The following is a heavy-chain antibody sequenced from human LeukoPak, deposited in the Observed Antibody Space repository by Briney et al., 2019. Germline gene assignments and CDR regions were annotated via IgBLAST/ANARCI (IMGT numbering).Heavy chain of an antibody. V-gene: IGHV3-49*03. CDR3: TSNERGSNSGYVVDY. CDR1: GFTFGDYA. D-gene: IGHD3-22*01. Sequence: PGGSLRLSCTASGFTFGDYAMSWFRQAPGKGLEWVGFIRSKAYGGTTEYAASVKGRFTISRDDSKSIAYLQMDSLKTEDTAVYYCTSNERGSNSGYVVDYWGQGTLVTVSS. CDR2: IRSKAYGGTT. J-gene: IGHJ4*02.